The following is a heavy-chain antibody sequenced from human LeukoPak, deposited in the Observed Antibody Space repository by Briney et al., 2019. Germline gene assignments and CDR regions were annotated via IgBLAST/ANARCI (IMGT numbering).Heavy chain of an antibody. CDR2: ISGSGGST. J-gene: IGHJ4*02. Sequence: GGSLRLSCSASGFTFSSYAKSWVRQAPGKGLEWVSAISGSGGSTYYADSVKGRFTISRDNSKNTLWLQMNSLRAEDTAVYYCARLHYDVLTGPFDYWGQGTLVTVSS. V-gene: IGHV3-23*01. D-gene: IGHD3-9*01. CDR3: ARLHYDVLTGPFDY. CDR1: GFTFSSYA.